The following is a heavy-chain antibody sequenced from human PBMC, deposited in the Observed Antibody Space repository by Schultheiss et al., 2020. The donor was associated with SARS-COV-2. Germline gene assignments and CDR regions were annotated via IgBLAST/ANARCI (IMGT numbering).Heavy chain of an antibody. CDR2: IIPILGIA. Sequence: GGSLRLSCKASGGTFSSYTISWVRQAPGQGLEWMGRIIPILGIANYAQKFQGRVTITADKSTSTAYMELSSLRSEDTAVYYCARVGYYDSSGYTFDYWGQGTLVTVSS. CDR1: GGTFSSYT. D-gene: IGHD3-22*01. CDR3: ARVGYYDSSGYTFDY. J-gene: IGHJ4*02. V-gene: IGHV1-69*02.